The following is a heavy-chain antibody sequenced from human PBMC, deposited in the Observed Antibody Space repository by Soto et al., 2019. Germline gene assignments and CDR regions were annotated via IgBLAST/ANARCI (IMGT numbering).Heavy chain of an antibody. CDR2: ISVYNGNT. CDR1: DYTFTSYG. V-gene: IGHV1-18*01. J-gene: IGHJ4*02. D-gene: IGHD6-13*01. CDR3: ARSGSSWNLREFDY. Sequence: ASVKVSCKASDYTFTSYGIIWVRQAPGQGLEWIGWISVYNGNTNYAQKFRGRVTMTTDISTTTAYMEMRSLRSDDTAVYYCARSGSSWNLREFDYWGQGTLVTV.